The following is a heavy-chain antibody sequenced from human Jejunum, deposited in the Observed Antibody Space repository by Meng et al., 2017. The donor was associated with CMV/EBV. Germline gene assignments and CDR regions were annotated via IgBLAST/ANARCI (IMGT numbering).Heavy chain of an antibody. D-gene: IGHD1-26*01. V-gene: IGHV3-23*01. J-gene: IGHJ4*02. CDR2: ISGSAYAT. Sequence: SGFTFSNYGMGWVRQAPGKGLEWVSVISGSAYATYYADSVKGRFTISRDNSKNTLYLQMNSLTAEDTAVYYCVKALSVGATSPFDYWGQGTLVTSPQ. CDR1: GFTFSNYG. CDR3: VKALSVGATSPFDY.